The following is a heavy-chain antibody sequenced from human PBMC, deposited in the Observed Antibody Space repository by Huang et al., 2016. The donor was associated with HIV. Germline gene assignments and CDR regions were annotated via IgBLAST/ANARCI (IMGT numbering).Heavy chain of an antibody. CDR2: IDSEDST. V-gene: IGHV3-53*01. CDR3: AAQWELRGGVDF. D-gene: IGHD1-26*01. Sequence: EVQLVESGGGLIQPGGSLRLSCAACGLTVSSNYMSWVRQAPGKGLEWVSVIDSEDSTYFADSVKGRFTISRDNSKNTLYLQMNGLRAEDTAVYYCAAQWELRGGVDFWGQGTLVTVSS. CDR1: GLTVSSNY. J-gene: IGHJ4*02.